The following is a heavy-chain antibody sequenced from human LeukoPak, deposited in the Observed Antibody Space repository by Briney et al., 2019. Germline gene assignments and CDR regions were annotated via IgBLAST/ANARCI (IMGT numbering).Heavy chain of an antibody. J-gene: IGHJ6*03. CDR3: AREVEAGYDFWSGYYLAAYYYYMDV. CDR1: GGSISSSS. D-gene: IGHD3-3*01. CDR2: ISSSSSYI. Sequence: ETLSLTCTVSGGSISSSSYYWGWIRQPPGKGLEWVSSISSSSSYIYYADSVKGRFTISRDNAKNSLYLQMNSLRAEDTAVYYCAREVEAGYDFWSGYYLAAYYYYMDVWGKGTTVTVSS. V-gene: IGHV3-21*01.